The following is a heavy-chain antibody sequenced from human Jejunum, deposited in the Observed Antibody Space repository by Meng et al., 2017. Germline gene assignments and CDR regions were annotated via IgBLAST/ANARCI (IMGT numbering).Heavy chain of an antibody. CDR2: IGSSGSPI. D-gene: IGHD2/OR15-2a*01. J-gene: IGHJ4*02. V-gene: IGHV3-11*01. CDR3: VASAIVATDY. Sequence: QVHLVESGGGSVKPGGSLRLSCAASAFTFSDYYMGWLRQAPGKGLEWVSYIGSSGSPIYYADSVRGRFTISRDNAKNSLFLQMNSLRGDDTAVYYCVASAIVATDYWGQGTLVTVSS. CDR1: AFTFSDYY.